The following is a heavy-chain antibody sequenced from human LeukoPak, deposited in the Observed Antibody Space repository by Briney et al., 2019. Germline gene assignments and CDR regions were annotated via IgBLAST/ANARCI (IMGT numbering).Heavy chain of an antibody. J-gene: IGHJ4*02. CDR1: GFTFSSYE. V-gene: IGHV3-48*03. CDR2: ISSGGSTI. CDR3: ARERATRGYSYGGLTYFDY. Sequence: GGSLRLSCAASGFTFSSYEMNWVRQAPGKGLEWVSYISSGGSTIYYADSVKGRFTISRDNAKNSLYLQMNSLRAEDTAVYYCARERATRGYSYGGLTYFDYWGQGTLVTVSS. D-gene: IGHD5-18*01.